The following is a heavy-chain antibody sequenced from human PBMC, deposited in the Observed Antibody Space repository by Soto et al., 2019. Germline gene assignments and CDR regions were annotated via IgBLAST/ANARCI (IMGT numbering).Heavy chain of an antibody. CDR2: INPSGGST. V-gene: IGHV1-46*01. Sequence: ASVKVSGKASGYTFTSYYMHWVRQAPGQGLEWMGIINPSGGSTSYAQKFQGRVTMTRDTSTSTVYMELSSLRSEDTAVYYCATLGIAAAGDDAFDIWGQGTMVTVSS. D-gene: IGHD6-13*01. CDR1: GYTFTSYY. CDR3: ATLGIAAAGDDAFDI. J-gene: IGHJ3*02.